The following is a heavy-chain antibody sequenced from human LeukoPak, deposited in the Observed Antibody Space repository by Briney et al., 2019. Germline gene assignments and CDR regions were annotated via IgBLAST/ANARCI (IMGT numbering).Heavy chain of an antibody. V-gene: IGHV4-59*01. CDR3: AILPTL. CDR1: GASISGYY. CDR2: IYNSVN. J-gene: IGHJ4*02. Sequence: SETLSLTCTVSGASISGYYWSWIRQPPGKELEWIGYIYNSVNDYNPSLKSRVIISSDPSKNQFSLRLSSMTAADTAVYYCAILPTLWGQGTLVTVSS.